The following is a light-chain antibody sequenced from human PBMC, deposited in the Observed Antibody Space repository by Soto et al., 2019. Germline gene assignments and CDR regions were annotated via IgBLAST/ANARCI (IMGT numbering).Light chain of an antibody. V-gene: IGLV2-8*01. CDR1: SSDVGGYNY. Sequence: QSALTQPPSASGSPGQSVTISCTGTSSDVGGYNYVSWYQHHPGKAPKLMIYGVTKRPSGVPDRFSGSKSGNTASLTVSGLQAEDEAAYYCSSYAGSNNPVIFGGGTKLTVL. CDR3: SSYAGSNNPVI. J-gene: IGLJ2*01. CDR2: GVT.